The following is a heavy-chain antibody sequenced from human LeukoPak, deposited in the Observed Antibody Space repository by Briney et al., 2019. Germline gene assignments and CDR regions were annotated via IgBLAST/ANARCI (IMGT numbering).Heavy chain of an antibody. CDR1: GGSISSGSYY. Sequence: PSETLSLTCTVSGGSISSGSYYCSWIRQPAGKGLEWIGRIYTSGSTNYNPSLKSRVTISVDTSKNQFSLKLSSVTAADTAVYYCARADTMVRGVITLWGQGNLVTVSS. D-gene: IGHD3-10*01. J-gene: IGHJ4*02. V-gene: IGHV4-61*02. CDR2: IYTSGST. CDR3: ARADTMVRGVITL.